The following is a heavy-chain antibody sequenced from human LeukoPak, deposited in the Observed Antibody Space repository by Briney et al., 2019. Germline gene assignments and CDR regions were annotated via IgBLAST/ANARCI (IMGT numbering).Heavy chain of an antibody. CDR3: ARANHYDSSGYYEVWFDP. D-gene: IGHD3-22*01. J-gene: IGHJ5*02. CDR1: GGTFSSYA. V-gene: IGHV1-69*05. CDR2: IIPILGTA. Sequence: ASVKVSCKASGGTFSSYAITWVRQAPGQGLEWMGGIIPILGTANHAQKFQGRVTVTTDESTSTAYMELGSLRSEDTAVYYCARANHYDSSGYYEVWFDPWGHGTLVTVSS.